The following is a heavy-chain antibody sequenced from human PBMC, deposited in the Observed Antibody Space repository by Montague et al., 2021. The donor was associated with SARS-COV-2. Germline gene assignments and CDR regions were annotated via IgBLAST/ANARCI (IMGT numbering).Heavy chain of an antibody. D-gene: IGHD6-19*01. V-gene: IGHV3-23*03. J-gene: IGHJ4*02. CDR2: IASGGRST. Sequence: SLRLSCAASGFTFNNYAMNWVRQAPGKGLEWVSVIASGGRSTFYADSVKGRFTISRDNSKDTLYLQMYSLRPEDTAIYYCAKDPVPVAGRYFDYWGQGTVVTVSS. CDR3: AKDPVPVAGRYFDY. CDR1: GFTFNNYA.